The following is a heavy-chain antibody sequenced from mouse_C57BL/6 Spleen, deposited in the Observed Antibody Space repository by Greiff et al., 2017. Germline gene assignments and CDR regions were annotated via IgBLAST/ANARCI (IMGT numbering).Heavy chain of an antibody. J-gene: IGHJ4*01. V-gene: IGHV2-3*01. CDR1: GFSLTSYG. D-gene: IGHD5-2*01. CDR3: AKKNTGRGVYAMDY. Sequence: VKLVESGPGLVAPSQSLSITCTVPGFSLTSYGVSGVRQPPGKGLEWLGVIWGDGSTNYHSALISRLSISKDNSKSQVFLKLNSLQTDDTATYYCAKKNTGRGVYAMDYWGQGTSVTVSS. CDR2: IWGDGST.